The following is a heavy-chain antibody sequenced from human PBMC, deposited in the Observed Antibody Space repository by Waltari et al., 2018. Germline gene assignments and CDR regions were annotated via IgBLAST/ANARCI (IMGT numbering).Heavy chain of an antibody. V-gene: IGHV4-34*01. CDR1: GGSFSSYH. J-gene: IGHJ4*02. D-gene: IGHD3-10*01. CDR2: INHLGST. CDR3: AKGRLWFGDLRS. Sequence: QLHPQQWGAGLLKPSETLSLTCNIFGGSFSSYHWTSIRQSPGKGLEWIGEINHLGSTNYNPSLKSRVTISLDTSKNEFALKLDSVTAADTAVYFCAKGRLWFGDLRSWGQGTQVTVSS.